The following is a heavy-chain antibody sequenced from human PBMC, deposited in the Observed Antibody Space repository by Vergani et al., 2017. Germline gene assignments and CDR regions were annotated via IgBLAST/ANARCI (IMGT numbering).Heavy chain of an antibody. CDR2: IYPGDSDP. CDR1: GYSFTSYW. J-gene: IGHJ6*02. Sequence: EVQLVQSGAEVKKPGESLRISCKGSGYSFTSYWIGWVRQMPGKGLEWMGIIYPGDSDPRYSPSFQGQVTISADKSISTAYLQWSSLKASDTAMYYCARQRGYSGYDYPRAYQGGYYYGMDVWGQGTTVTVSS. CDR3: ARQRGYSGYDYPRAYQGGYYYGMDV. V-gene: IGHV5-51*01. D-gene: IGHD5-12*01.